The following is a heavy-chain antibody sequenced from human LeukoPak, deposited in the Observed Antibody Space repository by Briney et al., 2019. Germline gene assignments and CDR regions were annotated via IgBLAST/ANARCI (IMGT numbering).Heavy chain of an antibody. CDR3: ASTSSGWYPHYYYMDV. J-gene: IGHJ6*03. CDR2: IKRYSSGT. Sequence: ASLKVSCKASGYTFTGYFMHWVRQAPGQGLEWMGWIKRYSSGTNYAQKFHSRLTMTRDTTISTAYMQLSRLRSDDTAVDYCASTSSGWYPHYYYMDVWGKGTTVTVSS. D-gene: IGHD6-19*01. V-gene: IGHV1-2*02. CDR1: GYTFTGYF.